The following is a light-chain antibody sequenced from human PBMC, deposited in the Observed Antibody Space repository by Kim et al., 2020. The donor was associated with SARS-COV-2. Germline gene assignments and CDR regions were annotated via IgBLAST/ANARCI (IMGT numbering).Light chain of an antibody. CDR2: QDS. V-gene: IGLV3-1*01. J-gene: IGLJ1*01. Sequence: SVSPGQTASITCSGDKLGDKYACWYQQKPGQSPVLVIYQDSKRPSGIPERFSCSNSGNTATLTISGTQAMDEADYYCQAWDSSTEVFGTGTKVTVL. CDR3: QAWDSSTEV. CDR1: KLGDKY.